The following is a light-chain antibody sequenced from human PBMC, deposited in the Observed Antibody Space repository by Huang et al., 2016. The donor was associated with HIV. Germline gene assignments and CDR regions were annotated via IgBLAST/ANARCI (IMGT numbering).Light chain of an antibody. J-gene: IGKJ1*01. Sequence: EIVMTQSPATLSVSPGERATLACRASQSVSSNLAWYQQNPGQAPRRLIYGASTRATGIPARFSGSGSGTEFTLTISSLQSEDFAIYYCQQYNNWWTFGRGTKVEIK. CDR1: QSVSSN. CDR2: GAS. V-gene: IGKV3-15*01. CDR3: QQYNNWWT.